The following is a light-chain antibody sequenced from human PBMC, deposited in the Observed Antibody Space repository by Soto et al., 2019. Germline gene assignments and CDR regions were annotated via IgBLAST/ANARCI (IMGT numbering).Light chain of an antibody. CDR3: SSYTSSSTLV. CDR1: SSDVGGYNY. J-gene: IGLJ1*01. Sequence: QSALTQPASVSASPGQSITISCTGTSSDVGGYNYVSWYQQHPGKAPKLMIFDVSSRPSGVSNRFSGSKSGNTASLTISGLQAGDEADYYCSSYTSSSTLVFGTGTKLTVL. CDR2: DVS. V-gene: IGLV2-14*01.